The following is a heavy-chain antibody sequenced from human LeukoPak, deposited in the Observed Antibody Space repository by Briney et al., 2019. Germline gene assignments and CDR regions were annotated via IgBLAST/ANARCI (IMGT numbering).Heavy chain of an antibody. CDR3: ARRNSGSCSWSDY. D-gene: IGHD1-26*01. J-gene: IGHJ4*02. Sequence: GGSLRLSCAASGFTFSGSAMHWVRQASGKGLEWVGRIRSKTNSYATAYAASVKGRFTISRDDSKNTAYLQMNSLKTEDTAVYYCARRNSGSCSWSDYWGQGTLVTVSS. V-gene: IGHV3-73*01. CDR2: IRSKTNSYAT. CDR1: GFTFSGSA.